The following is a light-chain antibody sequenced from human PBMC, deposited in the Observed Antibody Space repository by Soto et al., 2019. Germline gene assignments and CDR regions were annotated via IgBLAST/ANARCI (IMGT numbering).Light chain of an antibody. CDR1: QSVSSSY. CDR3: QQYGSSPPT. Sequence: DIVLTQSPGTLSLSPGERATLSCRASQSVSSSYLGWYQQKPGQAPRLLIYGASSRATGISDRFSGSGSGTDFTLTISRLEPEDFAVYYCQQYGSSPPTFGQGTRLEIK. J-gene: IGKJ5*01. CDR2: GAS. V-gene: IGKV3-20*01.